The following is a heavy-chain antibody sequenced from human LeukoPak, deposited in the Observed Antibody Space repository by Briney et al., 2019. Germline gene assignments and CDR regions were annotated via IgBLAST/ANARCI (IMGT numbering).Heavy chain of an antibody. CDR1: GYTFTSYY. V-gene: IGHV1-46*01. D-gene: IGHD3-9*01. J-gene: IGHJ4*02. CDR3: ARGVASGAYYDILTGYSTSFDY. Sequence: GASVKVSCKASGYTFTSYYMHWVRQAPGQGLEWMGIINPSGGSTSYAQKFQGRVTMTRDTSTSTVYMELSSLRSEDTAVYYCARGVASGAYYDILTGYSTSFDYWGQGTLVTVSS. CDR2: INPSGGST.